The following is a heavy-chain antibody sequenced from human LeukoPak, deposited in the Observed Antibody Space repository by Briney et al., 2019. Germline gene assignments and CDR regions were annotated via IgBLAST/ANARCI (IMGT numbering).Heavy chain of an antibody. CDR3: ARVLGIAVAGTIDY. J-gene: IGHJ4*02. CDR1: GFTFSSYA. Sequence: PGRSLRLSCAASGFTFSSYAMPWVRQAPGKGLEWVAVISYDGSNKYYADSVKGRFTISRDNSKNTLYLQMNSLRAEDTAVYYCARVLGIAVAGTIDYWGQGTLVAVSS. CDR2: ISYDGSNK. V-gene: IGHV3-30-3*01. D-gene: IGHD6-19*01.